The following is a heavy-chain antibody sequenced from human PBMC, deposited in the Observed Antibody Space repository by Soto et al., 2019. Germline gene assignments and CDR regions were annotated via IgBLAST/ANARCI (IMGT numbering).Heavy chain of an antibody. Sequence: GGSLRLSCAASGFTFSSYGMHWVRQAPGKGLEWVAVISYDGSNKYYADSVKGRFTISRDNSKNTLYLQMNSLRAEDTAVYYCANEGLAGAFDIWGQGTMVTVSS. J-gene: IGHJ3*02. CDR3: ANEGLAGAFDI. CDR2: ISYDGSNK. D-gene: IGHD4-17*01. V-gene: IGHV3-30*18. CDR1: GFTFSSYG.